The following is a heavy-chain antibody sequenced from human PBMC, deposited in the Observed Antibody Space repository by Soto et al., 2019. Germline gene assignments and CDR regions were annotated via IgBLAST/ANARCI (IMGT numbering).Heavy chain of an antibody. J-gene: IGHJ1*01. Sequence: GESLKISCNGSGYRFTTYWIGWVRQMPGKGLEWMGLIYPGDSNTRFSPSFQGQVTISVDMSISTAYLQWSSLRAEDTAVYYCARVRYSSGRKHSEYFQHWGQGTLVTVSS. CDR2: IYPGDSNT. CDR1: GYRFTTYW. V-gene: IGHV5-51*01. CDR3: ARVRYSSGRKHSEYFQH. D-gene: IGHD6-19*01.